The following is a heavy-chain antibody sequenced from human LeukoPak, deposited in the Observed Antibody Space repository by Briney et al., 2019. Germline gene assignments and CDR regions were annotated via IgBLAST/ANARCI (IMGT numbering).Heavy chain of an antibody. CDR2: IYYSGST. CDR3: ARDRGCSGGSCYYDAFDI. Sequence: SETLSLTCTVSGDSISGGDYYWSWIRQPPGKGLEWIGYIYYSGSTNYNPSLKSRVTISVDTSKNQFSLKLSSVTAADTAVYYCARDRGCSGGSCYYDAFDIWGQGTMVTVSS. D-gene: IGHD2-15*01. V-gene: IGHV4-61*08. J-gene: IGHJ3*02. CDR1: GDSISGGDYY.